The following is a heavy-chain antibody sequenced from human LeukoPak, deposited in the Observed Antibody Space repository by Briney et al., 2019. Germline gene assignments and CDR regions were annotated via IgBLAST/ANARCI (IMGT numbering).Heavy chain of an antibody. D-gene: IGHD4-11*01. Sequence: SETLSLTCTVSGGSVSSGGYYWVWIRQRPGKGLEWIGYIYYTGSTSYNPSLKSRLTIAVDTSKNQFSLKLSSVTAADTAVYYCARPLNTVHDTFDVWGQGTKVTVSS. CDR3: ARPLNTVHDTFDV. CDR1: GGSVSSGGYY. V-gene: IGHV4-31*03. CDR2: IYYTGST. J-gene: IGHJ3*01.